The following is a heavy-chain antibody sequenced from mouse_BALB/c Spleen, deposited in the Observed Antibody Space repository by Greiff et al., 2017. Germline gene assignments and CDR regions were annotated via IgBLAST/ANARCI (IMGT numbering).Heavy chain of an antibody. CDR1: GYSITSDYA. J-gene: IGHJ2*01. Sequence: ESGPGLVKPSQSLSLTCTVTGYSITSDYAWNWIRQFPGNKLEWMGYISYSGSTSYNPSLKSRISITRDTSKNQFFLQLNSVTTEDTATYYCARRGITALDYWGQGTTLTVSS. CDR3: ARRGITALDY. V-gene: IGHV3-2*02. CDR2: ISYSGST. D-gene: IGHD2-4*01.